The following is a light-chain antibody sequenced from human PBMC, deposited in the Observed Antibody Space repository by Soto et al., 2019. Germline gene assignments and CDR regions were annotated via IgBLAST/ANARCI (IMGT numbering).Light chain of an antibody. CDR1: QSISSY. V-gene: IGKV1-39*01. CDR3: QQSYSTPIT. CDR2: AAS. J-gene: IGKJ5*01. Sequence: DIQMTQSPSSLSASVGDRVTITCRASQSISSYLNWYQQKPGKAPKLLIYAASSLQSGVPSRFSGSGSGTYFTHTISSLQPEDFATYYCQQSYSTPITFGQGTRLEIK.